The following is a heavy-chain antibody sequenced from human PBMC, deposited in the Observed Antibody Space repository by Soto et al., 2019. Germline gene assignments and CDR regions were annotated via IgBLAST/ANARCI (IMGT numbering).Heavy chain of an antibody. D-gene: IGHD3-3*01. Sequence: EVPVVESGGGLVQPGGSLRLSCAISRSTPSGNWMHWLRQASAQALTWVARVSPEGIYTTYAESVKGRFTISRDTPKNTVVLQMDRLRAEDTGVSLCAVVYDGASGYIGYWGQGTRVTVSS. V-gene: IGHV3-74*01. J-gene: IGHJ4*02. CDR1: RSTPSGNW. CDR3: AVVYDGASGYIGY. CDR2: VSPEGIYT.